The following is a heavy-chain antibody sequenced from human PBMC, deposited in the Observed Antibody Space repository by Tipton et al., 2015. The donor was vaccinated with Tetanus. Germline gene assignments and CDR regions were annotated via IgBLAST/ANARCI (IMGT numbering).Heavy chain of an antibody. CDR1: GGSISTYH. CDR2: IDYFGST. CDR3: ARSEQQLVRGYYYYYYMDV. D-gene: IGHD6-13*01. V-gene: IGHV4-59*01. J-gene: IGHJ6*03. Sequence: TLSLTCTVSGGSISTYHWNWIRQSPGKGLEWIGYIDYFGSTKYNPSLKGRVTISVDTSKNQFSLKLSSVTAADTAVYYCARSEQQLVRGYYYYYYMDVWGKGTTVTVSS.